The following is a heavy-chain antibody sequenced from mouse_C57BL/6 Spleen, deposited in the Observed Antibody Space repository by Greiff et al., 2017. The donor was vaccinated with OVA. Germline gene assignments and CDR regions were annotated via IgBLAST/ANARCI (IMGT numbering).Heavy chain of an antibody. V-gene: IGHV1-59*01. CDR1: GYTFTSYW. CDR2: IDPSDSYT. D-gene: IGHD1-1*01. Sequence: QVQLQQPGAELVRPGTSVKLSCKASGYTFTSYWMHWVKQRPGQGLEWIGVIDPSDSYTNYNQKFKGKATLTVDTSSSTAYMQLSSLTSEDSAVYYCARAVVATHWYFDVWGTGTTVTVSS. CDR3: ARAVVATHWYFDV. J-gene: IGHJ1*03.